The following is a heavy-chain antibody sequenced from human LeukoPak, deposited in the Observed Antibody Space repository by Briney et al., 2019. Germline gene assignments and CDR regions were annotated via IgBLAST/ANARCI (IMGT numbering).Heavy chain of an antibody. J-gene: IGHJ4*02. Sequence: PGGSLRLSCAASGFTFSNYWMHWVRQAPGKGLVWVSRINSDGVNTSYADSVKGRFTISRDNAKNTLNLQMNSLRAEDTAVYYCAAQFKKGHWGQGTLVTVSS. V-gene: IGHV3-74*01. CDR3: AAQFKKGH. CDR1: GFTFSNYW. CDR2: INSDGVNT.